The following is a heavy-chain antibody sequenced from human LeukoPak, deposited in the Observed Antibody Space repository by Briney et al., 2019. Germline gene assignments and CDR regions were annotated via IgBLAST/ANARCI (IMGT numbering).Heavy chain of an antibody. D-gene: IGHD3-10*01. Sequence: ASVKVSCKASGYTFTSYGISWVRQAPGQGLEWMGWISAYNGNTEYAQNLRGRVSMTTDTSTSTAYMELSRLTSDDTAVYYCARGDGSGRYCIEYWGQGTLVAVAS. V-gene: IGHV1-18*01. CDR3: ARGDGSGRYCIEY. CDR1: GYTFTSYG. J-gene: IGHJ4*02. CDR2: ISAYNGNT.